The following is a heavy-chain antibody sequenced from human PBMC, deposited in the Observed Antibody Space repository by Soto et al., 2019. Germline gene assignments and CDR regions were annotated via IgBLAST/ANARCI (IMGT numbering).Heavy chain of an antibody. CDR3: ARFRAPRRQLISMSFHL. CDR2: IYPGDSDI. D-gene: IGHD6-13*01. J-gene: IGHJ4*03. V-gene: IGHV5-51*01. CDR1: GYDFTNYW. Sequence: GESLKISCKASGYDFTNYWIAWVRQTPGRGLEWMGMIYPGDSDIRYNPSFRGRVTISADKSITSAFVQWGSLKASDTAIYYCARFRAPRRQLISMSFHLWGLGTLVTVSS.